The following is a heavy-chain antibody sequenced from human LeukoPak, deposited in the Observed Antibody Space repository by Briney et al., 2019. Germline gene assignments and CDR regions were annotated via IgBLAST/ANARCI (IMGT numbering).Heavy chain of an antibody. V-gene: IGHV3-33*01. CDR1: GFTFSRFS. D-gene: IGHD6-13*01. J-gene: IGHJ4*02. CDR3: ARDMGRAWYGPPDY. Sequence: SLGLSCAASGFTFSRFSMHWVRQAPGNRLEWMAVIWTDGSETFHADSVKGRFRIARDNSKNTLYMQMNSLRAEDTAVYFCARDMGRAWYGPPDYWGQGTLVTVSS. CDR2: IWTDGSET.